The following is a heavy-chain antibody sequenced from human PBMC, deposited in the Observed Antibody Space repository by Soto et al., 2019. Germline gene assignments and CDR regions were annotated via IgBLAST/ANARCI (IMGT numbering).Heavy chain of an antibody. J-gene: IGHJ6*02. CDR2: ISYDGNNK. CDR3: AKDPDYGDYVGMDV. V-gene: IGHV3-30*18. D-gene: IGHD4-17*01. CDR1: EFTFSNYA. Sequence: GGSLRLSCAASEFTFSNYAMHWVRQPPGKGLQWLAVISYDGNNKYYADSVKGRFTISRDNSKNTLYLQMNSLRAEDTAVYYCAKDPDYGDYVGMDVWDQGTTVTVSS.